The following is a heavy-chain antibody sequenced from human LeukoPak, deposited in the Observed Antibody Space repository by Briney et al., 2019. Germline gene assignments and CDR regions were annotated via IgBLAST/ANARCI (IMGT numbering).Heavy chain of an antibody. V-gene: IGHV3-9*01. Sequence: GGSLRLSCAASGFTFDDYAMHWVRQAPGKGLEWVSGISWNSGSIGYADSVKGRFTISRDNAKNSLYLQMNSLRAEDTALYYCAKGHPITMIVVGASDIWGQGTMVTVSS. CDR2: ISWNSGSI. D-gene: IGHD3-22*01. CDR3: AKGHPITMIVVGASDI. J-gene: IGHJ3*02. CDR1: GFTFDDYA.